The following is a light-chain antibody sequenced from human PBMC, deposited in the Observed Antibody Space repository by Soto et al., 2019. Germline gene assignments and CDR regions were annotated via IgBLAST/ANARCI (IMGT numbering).Light chain of an antibody. CDR1: QSISSW. Sequence: DIQMTQSPPTLSASVGDRVTITCRASQSISSWLAWFQQKPGKAPKLLIYDASNLQSGVPSRFSGSGSGTEFTLTISSLQPVDFATYYCQQYNSYSVTFGQGTKVEIK. V-gene: IGKV1-5*01. CDR2: DAS. CDR3: QQYNSYSVT. J-gene: IGKJ1*01.